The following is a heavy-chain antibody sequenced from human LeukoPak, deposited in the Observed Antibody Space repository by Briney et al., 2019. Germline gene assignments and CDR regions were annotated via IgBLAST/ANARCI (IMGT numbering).Heavy chain of an antibody. J-gene: IGHJ4*02. CDR2: ISSSSSYI. CDR1: GFTFSSYS. V-gene: IGHV3-21*01. Sequence: GGSLRLSCAASGFTFSSYSMNWVRQAPGKGLEWVSSISSSSSYIYYADSVKGRFTISRDNAKNSLYLQMNSLRAEDTAVYYCAREGYSYGQNGYWGQGTLVTVSS. D-gene: IGHD5-18*01. CDR3: AREGYSYGQNGY.